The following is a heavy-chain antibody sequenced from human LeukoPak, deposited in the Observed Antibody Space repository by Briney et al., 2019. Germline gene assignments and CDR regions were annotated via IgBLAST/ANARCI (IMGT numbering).Heavy chain of an antibody. CDR1: GFTLSNAW. J-gene: IGHJ5*02. D-gene: IGHD3-22*01. V-gene: IGHV3-15*07. Sequence: GGSLGLSCATPGFTLSNAWMNWARQPPGQALEGVGRIRSNSDGGTIDYAAPVKGRFTLSRDDSKTTLYLQMNSLQTEDTAVYYCATDFYDSTWGQGTLVTVSS. CDR2: IRSNSDGGTI. CDR3: ATDFYDST.